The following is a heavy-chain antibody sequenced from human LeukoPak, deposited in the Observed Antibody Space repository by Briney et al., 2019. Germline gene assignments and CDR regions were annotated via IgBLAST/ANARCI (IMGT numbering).Heavy chain of an antibody. CDR1: GYTFSSYE. Sequence: GGSLRLSCAASGYTFSSYEMNWVRQAPGKGLEWVSYISSSGSTIYYADSVKGRYTISRDNAKNSLYLQMNSLRAEDTAVYYCARDRFSEVADPFDYWGQGTLVTVSS. J-gene: IGHJ4*02. D-gene: IGHD6-19*01. CDR2: ISSSGSTI. V-gene: IGHV3-48*03. CDR3: ARDRFSEVADPFDY.